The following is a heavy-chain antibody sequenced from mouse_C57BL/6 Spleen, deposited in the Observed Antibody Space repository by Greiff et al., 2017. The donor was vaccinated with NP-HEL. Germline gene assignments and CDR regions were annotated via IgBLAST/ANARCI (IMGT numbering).Heavy chain of an antibody. CDR2: IHPNSGST. V-gene: IGHV1-64*01. Sequence: QVQLQQPGAELVKPGASVKLSCKASGYTFTSYWMHWVKQRPGQGLEWIGMIHPNSGSTNYNEKFKSKATLTVDKSSSTAYMQLSSLTSEDSAVYYCARSDFRLYAMDYWGQGTSVTVSS. CDR3: ARSDFRLYAMDY. J-gene: IGHJ4*01. CDR1: GYTFTSYW.